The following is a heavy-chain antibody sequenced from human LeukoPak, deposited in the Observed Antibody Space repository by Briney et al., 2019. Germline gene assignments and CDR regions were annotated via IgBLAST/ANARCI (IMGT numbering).Heavy chain of an antibody. Sequence: GGSLRLSCAASGFTFSSYSMNWVRQAPGKGLEWVSSISSSSSYIYYADSVKGRFTISRDNAKNSLYLQMNSLRAEDTAVYYCAREDVRRAAPVYYWGQGNLVTGSS. D-gene: IGHD6-25*01. CDR3: AREDVRRAAPVYY. CDR1: GFTFSSYS. J-gene: IGHJ4*02. CDR2: ISSSSSYI. V-gene: IGHV3-21*01.